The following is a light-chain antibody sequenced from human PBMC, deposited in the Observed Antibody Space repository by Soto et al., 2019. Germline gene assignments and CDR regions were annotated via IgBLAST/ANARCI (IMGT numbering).Light chain of an antibody. V-gene: IGKV1-39*01. CDR2: AAS. CDR1: QSNSNY. J-gene: IGKJ1*01. CDR3: QQSYSTPRT. Sequence: DIQMTQSPSSLSASVGDRVTITCRASQSNSNYLNWYQQRPGKAPKLLIYAASSLQSGVPSRFSGSGSGTDFTLTISSLQPEDFAAYYCQQSYSTPRTFGQGTKVDIK.